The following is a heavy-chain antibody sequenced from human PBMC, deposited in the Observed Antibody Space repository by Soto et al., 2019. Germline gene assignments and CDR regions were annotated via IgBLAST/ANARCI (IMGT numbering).Heavy chain of an antibody. J-gene: IGHJ6*02. Sequence: SETLSLTCAVYGGSFSGYHWSWIRQPPGKGLEWIGEINHSGSTNYNPSLKSRVTISVDTSKNQFSLKLSSVTAADTAVYYCARGALRFLEWLLYGPGQGLDVWGQGTTVTVYS. CDR1: GGSFSGYH. D-gene: IGHD3-3*01. CDR3: ARGALRFLEWLLYGPGQGLDV. CDR2: INHSGST. V-gene: IGHV4-34*01.